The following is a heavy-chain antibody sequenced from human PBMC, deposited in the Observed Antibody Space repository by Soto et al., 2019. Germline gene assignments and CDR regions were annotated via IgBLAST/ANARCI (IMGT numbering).Heavy chain of an antibody. CDR2: ISAYNGNT. CDR3: ALGYCTNGVCYPYYYGVDV. Sequence: ASVKVSCKASGYTFTSYGISWVRQAPGQGLEWMGWISAYNGNTNYAQKLQGRVTMTTDTSTSTAYMELRSLRSDDTAVYYCALGYCTNGVCYPYYYGVDVWGQGTTVTVSS. CDR1: GYTFTSYG. D-gene: IGHD2-8*01. J-gene: IGHJ6*02. V-gene: IGHV1-18*01.